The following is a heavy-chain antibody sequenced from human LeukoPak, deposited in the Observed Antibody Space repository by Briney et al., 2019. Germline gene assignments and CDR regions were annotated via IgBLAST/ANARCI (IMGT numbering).Heavy chain of an antibody. CDR2: INQDGSEK. Sequence: PGRSLRLSCAASGFTLSSYRMTWVRQPPGKGLEWVANINQDGSEKNYVDSVRGRFTISRDNAKNSLYLQMNSLRAEDTAVYYCVTGNYWGQGTLVTVSS. V-gene: IGHV3-7*01. CDR1: GFTLSSYR. J-gene: IGHJ4*02. CDR3: VTGNY. D-gene: IGHD1-14*01.